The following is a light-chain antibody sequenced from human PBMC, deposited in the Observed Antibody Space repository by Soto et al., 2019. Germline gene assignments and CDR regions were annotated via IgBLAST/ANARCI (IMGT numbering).Light chain of an antibody. CDR2: EVT. CDR3: NSYAGDNNFV. CDR1: SGDIGAFNF. J-gene: IGLJ1*01. V-gene: IGLV2-8*01. Sequence: QSVLTQPTSASGSPVQSVTISCTGTSGDIGAFNFVSWYQQHPGEAPKLIIYEVTKRPSGVPDRFSGSKSGNRASLTVSGLQADDEADYYCNSYAGDNNFVFGTGTKLTVL.